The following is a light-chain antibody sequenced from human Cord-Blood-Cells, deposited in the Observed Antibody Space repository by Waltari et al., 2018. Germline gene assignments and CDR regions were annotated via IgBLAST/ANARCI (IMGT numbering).Light chain of an antibody. Sequence: DIQMTQSPSSLSASVGDRVTITCRASQSISSYLNWYQHKPGKAPKLLIYAASSLQSGVPLRFSGSGSGTDFTLTISSLQPEDFATYYCQQSYSTPLTFCGGTKVEIK. V-gene: IGKV1-39*01. CDR2: AAS. CDR3: QQSYSTPLT. J-gene: IGKJ4*01. CDR1: QSISSY.